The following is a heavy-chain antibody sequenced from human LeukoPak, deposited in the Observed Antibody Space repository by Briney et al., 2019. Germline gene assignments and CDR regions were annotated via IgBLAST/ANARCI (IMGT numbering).Heavy chain of an antibody. CDR3: ARGASSWEYTTFDV. Sequence: QPGGSLRLSCAASGFKFTNYAMHWVHQAPGKGLEWVSTIGGSGVTKFYADSVAGRFTISRDNSNNALFLQMNNLRAEDMAIYYCARGASSWEYTTFDVWGQGAIVTVSS. CDR2: IGGSGVTK. J-gene: IGHJ3*01. CDR1: GFKFTNYA. V-gene: IGHV3-23*01. D-gene: IGHD6-13*01.